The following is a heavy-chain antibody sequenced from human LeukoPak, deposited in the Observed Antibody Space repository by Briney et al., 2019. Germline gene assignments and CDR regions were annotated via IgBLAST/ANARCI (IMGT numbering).Heavy chain of an antibody. D-gene: IGHD3-9*01. CDR1: GFTVSSNY. V-gene: IGHV3-66*01. J-gene: IGHJ4*02. Sequence: GGSLRLSCAASGFTVSSNYMSWVRQAPGKGLEWVSVIYSGGSTYYADSVKGRFTISRDNSKNTLYLQMNSLRAEDTAVYYCARGAYYDILTGYGPFDYWGQGTLVTVSS. CDR2: IYSGGST. CDR3: ARGAYYDILTGYGPFDY.